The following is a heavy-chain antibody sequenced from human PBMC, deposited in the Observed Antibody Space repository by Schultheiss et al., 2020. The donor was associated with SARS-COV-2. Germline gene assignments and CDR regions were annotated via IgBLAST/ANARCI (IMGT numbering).Heavy chain of an antibody. D-gene: IGHD3-10*02. CDR3: ARYMFPRRYWYFDL. V-gene: IGHV4-59*01. CDR1: GASITSYY. CDR2: IYYSGST. Sequence: SETLSLTCTVSGASITSYYWGWIRQPPGKGLEWIGYIYYSGSTNYNPSLKSRVTISVDTSKNQFSLKLSSVTAADTAVYYCARYMFPRRYWYFDLWGRGTPVTVSS. J-gene: IGHJ2*01.